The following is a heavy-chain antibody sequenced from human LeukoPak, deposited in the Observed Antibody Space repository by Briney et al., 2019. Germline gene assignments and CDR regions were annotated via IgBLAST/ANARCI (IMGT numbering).Heavy chain of an antibody. D-gene: IGHD6-13*01. Sequence: ASETLSLTCTVSGGSISSSSYYWGWIRQPPGKGLEWIESIYYSGSTYYNPSLKSRVTISVDTSKNQFSLKLSSVTAADTAVYYCARSIAAAGLFRPYYFDYWGQGTLVTVSS. J-gene: IGHJ4*02. CDR2: IYYSGST. CDR1: GGSISSSSYY. CDR3: ARSIAAAGLFRPYYFDY. V-gene: IGHV4-39*01.